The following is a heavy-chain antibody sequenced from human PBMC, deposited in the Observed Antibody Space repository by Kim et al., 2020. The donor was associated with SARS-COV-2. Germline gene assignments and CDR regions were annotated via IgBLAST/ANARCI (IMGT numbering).Heavy chain of an antibody. CDR2: INHSGST. Sequence: SETLSLTCAVYGGSFSGYYWSWIRQPPGKGLEWIGEINHSGSTNYNPSLKSRVTISVDTSKNQFSLKLSSVTAADTAVYYCARQFGVFGVVTYYYYGMDVWGQGTTVTVSS. V-gene: IGHV4-34*01. CDR1: GGSFSGYY. D-gene: IGHD3-3*01. CDR3: ARQFGVFGVVTYYYYGMDV. J-gene: IGHJ6*02.